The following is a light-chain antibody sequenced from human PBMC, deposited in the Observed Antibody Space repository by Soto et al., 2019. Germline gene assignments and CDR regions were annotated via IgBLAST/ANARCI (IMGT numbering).Light chain of an antibody. J-gene: IGLJ1*01. CDR2: EVS. Sequence: QSALTKPPSASGSPGQPVTISCTGTSSDVGGYDYVSWYQQYPGKAPKLLIYEVSTRPSGVPDRFSGSKTGNTASLTVSVLQAYDEADYYCTSYSGDNNYLLVTGTKVTVL. CDR3: TSYSGDNNYL. CDR1: SSDVGGYDY. V-gene: IGLV2-8*01.